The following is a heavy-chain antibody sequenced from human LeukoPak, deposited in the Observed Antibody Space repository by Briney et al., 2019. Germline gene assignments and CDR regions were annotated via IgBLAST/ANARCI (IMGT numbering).Heavy chain of an antibody. CDR1: GGTFSSYA. J-gene: IGHJ3*02. CDR2: IIPILGIA. V-gene: IGHV1-69*04. D-gene: IGHD2-2*01. CDR3: ASPLPGYCSSTSCRGGAFDI. Sequence: ASVKVSCKASGGTFSSYAISWVRQAPGQGLEWMGKIIPILGIANYAQKFQGRVTITADKSTSTAYMELSSLRSEDTAVYYCASPLPGYCSSTSCRGGAFDIWGQGTMVTVSS.